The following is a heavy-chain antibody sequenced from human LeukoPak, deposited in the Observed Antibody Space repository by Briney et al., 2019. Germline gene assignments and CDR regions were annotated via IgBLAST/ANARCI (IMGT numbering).Heavy chain of an antibody. D-gene: IGHD4-11*01. J-gene: IGHJ4*02. CDR3: ASLSPTTALPLDYPFDY. CDR2: ISYDGSNK. CDR1: GFTFSSYA. V-gene: IGHV3-30-3*01. Sequence: GGSLRLSCAASGFTFSSYAMHWVRQAPGKGLEWVAVISYDGSNKYYADSVKGRFTISRDNSKNTLYPQMNSLRAEDTAVYYCASLSPTTALPLDYPFDYWGQGTLVTVSS.